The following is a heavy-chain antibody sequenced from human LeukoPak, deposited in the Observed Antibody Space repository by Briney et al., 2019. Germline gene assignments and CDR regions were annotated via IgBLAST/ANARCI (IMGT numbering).Heavy chain of an antibody. V-gene: IGHV4-39*01. J-gene: IGHJ4*02. D-gene: IGHD6-19*01. CDR1: GGSISSSSYY. CDR3: ARHVTVADYYFDY. Sequence: SETLSLTCTVSGGSISSSSYYWGWIRQPPGKGLEWIGSIYYSGSTYYNPSLKSRVTISVDTSKNQFSLKLNSVTAADTAVYYCARHVTVADYYFDYWGQGTLVTVSS. CDR2: IYYSGST.